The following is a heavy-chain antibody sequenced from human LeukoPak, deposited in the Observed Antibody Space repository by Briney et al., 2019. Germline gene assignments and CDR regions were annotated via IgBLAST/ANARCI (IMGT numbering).Heavy chain of an antibody. CDR2: INHSGST. Sequence: RPSETLSLTCAVYGGSFSGYYWSWIRQPPGKGLEWIGEINHSGSTNYNPSLKSRVTISVDTSKNQFSLKLSSVTAADTAVYYCAGRSGSYYRDFDYWGQGTLVTVSS. D-gene: IGHD1-26*01. J-gene: IGHJ4*02. CDR3: AGRSGSYYRDFDY. V-gene: IGHV4-34*01. CDR1: GGSFSGYY.